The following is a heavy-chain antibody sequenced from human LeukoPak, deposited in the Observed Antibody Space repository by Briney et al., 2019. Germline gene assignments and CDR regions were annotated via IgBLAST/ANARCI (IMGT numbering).Heavy chain of an antibody. V-gene: IGHV1-2*02. J-gene: IGHJ4*02. CDR2: INPNSGGT. Sequence: ASVKVSCKASGYTFTGYYMHWVRQAPGQGLEWMGWINPNSGGTNCAQKFQGRVTMTRDTSISTAYMELSRLRSDDTAVYYCARSSYCSGGSCYRSFADYWGQGTLVTVSS. D-gene: IGHD2-15*01. CDR3: ARSSYCSGGSCYRSFADY. CDR1: GYTFTGYY.